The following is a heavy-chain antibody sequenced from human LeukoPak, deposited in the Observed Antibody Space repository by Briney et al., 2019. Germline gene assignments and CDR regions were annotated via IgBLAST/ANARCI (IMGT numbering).Heavy chain of an antibody. D-gene: IGHD2-2*01. J-gene: IGHJ3*02. CDR3: ARVPTIGYCSSTSCQHDAFDI. V-gene: IGHV1-18*01. Sequence: ASVKVSCKASGYTFTSYGISWVRQAPGQGLEWMGWISAYNGNTNYAQKLQGRVTMTTDTSTSTAYMELRSLRSDDTAVYYCARVPTIGYCSSTSCQHDAFDIWGQGTMVTVSS. CDR1: GYTFTSYG. CDR2: ISAYNGNT.